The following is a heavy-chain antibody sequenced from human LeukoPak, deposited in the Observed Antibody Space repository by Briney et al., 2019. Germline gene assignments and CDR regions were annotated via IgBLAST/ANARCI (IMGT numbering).Heavy chain of an antibody. CDR1: GGSISSTVYY. CDR3: ARALGAFDI. J-gene: IGHJ3*02. V-gene: IGHV4-39*01. CDR2: ISYSGST. Sequence: PSETLSLTCTVSGGSISSTVYYWAWIRQPPGKGLEWIGSISYSGSTYYSPSLKSRVTISVDTSKNQVSLKLNSVTAADTAVYYCARALGAFDIWGQGTMVTVSS.